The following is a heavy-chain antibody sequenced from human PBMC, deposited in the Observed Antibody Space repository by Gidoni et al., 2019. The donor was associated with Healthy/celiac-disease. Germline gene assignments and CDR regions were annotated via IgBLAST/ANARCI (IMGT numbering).Heavy chain of an antibody. CDR1: GFTFSSYA. CDR2: IRGSGGRT. CDR3: AKAGGIAVAVGSDY. V-gene: IGHV3-23*01. Sequence: EVQLLESGGGLVQPGGSLRLSCAASGFTFSSYAMSWVRQAPGKGLEGVSAIRGSGGRTYYADSVKGRFTISRDNSKNTLYLQMNSLRAEDTAVYYCAKAGGIAVAVGSDYWGQGTLVTVSS. D-gene: IGHD6-19*01. J-gene: IGHJ4*02.